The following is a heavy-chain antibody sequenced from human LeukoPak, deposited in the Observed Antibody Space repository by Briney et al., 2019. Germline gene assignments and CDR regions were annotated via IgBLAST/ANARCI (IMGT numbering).Heavy chain of an antibody. Sequence: PAGSLRLSCAASGFTLSSYWTSWVRQAPGKGLEWMANIKYDGSEKNYVDSVKGRFAISRDNARNSLYLQMNSLRAEDTAVYYCARDIEAAGLFFDYWGRGTLVTVSS. V-gene: IGHV3-7*01. CDR1: GFTLSSYW. D-gene: IGHD6-13*01. CDR3: ARDIEAAGLFFDY. J-gene: IGHJ4*02. CDR2: IKYDGSEK.